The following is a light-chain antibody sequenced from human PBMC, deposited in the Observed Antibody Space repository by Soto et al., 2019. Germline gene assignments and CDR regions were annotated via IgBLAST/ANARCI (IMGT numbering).Light chain of an antibody. J-gene: IGLJ2*01. CDR1: SSDVGGYNY. CDR2: EVS. Sequence: QSALTQPASVSGSPGQSITISCTGSSSDVGGYNYVSWYQQHPGKAPKLMIYEVSNRPSGISNRFSGSKSGNTASLTLSGLQAEDEADYYCAAWDDSLNGVVFGGGTKLTVL. V-gene: IGLV2-14*01. CDR3: AAWDDSLNGVV.